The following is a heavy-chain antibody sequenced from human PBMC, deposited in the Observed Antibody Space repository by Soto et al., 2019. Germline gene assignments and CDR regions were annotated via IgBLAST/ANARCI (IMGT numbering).Heavy chain of an antibody. CDR1: GFTFSSYG. V-gene: IGHV3-30*18. Sequence: SLRLSCAASGFTFSSYGMHWVRQAPGKGLEWVAVISYDGSNKYYADSVKGRFTISRDNSKNTLYLQMNSLRAEDTAVYYCAKGGSSSSSSAYNDYWGQGTLVTVSS. D-gene: IGHD6-6*01. J-gene: IGHJ4*02. CDR3: AKGGSSSSSSAYNDY. CDR2: ISYDGSNK.